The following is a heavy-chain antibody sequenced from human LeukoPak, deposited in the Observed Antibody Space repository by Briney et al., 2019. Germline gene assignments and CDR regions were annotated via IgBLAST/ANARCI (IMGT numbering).Heavy chain of an antibody. CDR1: GGTFSSYA. CDR2: IIPIFGTA. CDR3: ARAAPTGSYYYYYMDV. D-gene: IGHD4-11*01. V-gene: IGHV1-69*05. J-gene: IGHJ6*03. Sequence: SVKVSCKASGGTFSSYAISWVRQAPGQGLEWMGGIIPIFGTANYAQKFQGRATITTDESTSTAYMELSSLRSEDTAVYYCARAAPTGSYYYYYMDVWGKGTTVTVSS.